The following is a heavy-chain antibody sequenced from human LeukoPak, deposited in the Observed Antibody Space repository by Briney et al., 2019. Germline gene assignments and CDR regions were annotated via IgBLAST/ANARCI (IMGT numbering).Heavy chain of an antibody. CDR1: GGSISSTTHY. CDR3: AKGIRDGHYFDY. D-gene: IGHD6-13*01. J-gene: IGHJ4*02. CDR2: IFYSGST. V-gene: IGHV4-39*01. Sequence: SETLSLTCTVSGGSISSTTHYWGWIRQPPGKGLEWIGTIFYSGSTYYNPSLKSRVTISVDTSKNQFSLKLSSVTAADTAVYYCAKGIRDGHYFDYWGQGTLVTVSS.